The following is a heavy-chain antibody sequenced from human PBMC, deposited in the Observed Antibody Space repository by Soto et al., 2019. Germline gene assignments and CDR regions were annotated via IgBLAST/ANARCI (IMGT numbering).Heavy chain of an antibody. CDR3: AKGRGGSGSLTPRVDF. Sequence: EVQLLESGGGFVQPGGSLRLSCAASGYTFNNDAMTWVRQAPGKGLERVSAISGGGDTTSYADSVKGRFTVSRDGSKNTLYLQMSSLRAEDTALYYCAKGRGGSGSLTPRVDFWGQGTLVTVSS. V-gene: IGHV3-23*01. D-gene: IGHD3-10*01. CDR2: ISGGGDTT. J-gene: IGHJ4*02. CDR1: GYTFNNDA.